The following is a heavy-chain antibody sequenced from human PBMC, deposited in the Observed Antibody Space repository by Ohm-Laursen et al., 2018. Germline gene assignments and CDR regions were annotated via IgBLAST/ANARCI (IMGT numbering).Heavy chain of an antibody. V-gene: IGHV3-23*01. J-gene: IGHJ1*01. Sequence: GSLRLSCAASGFTFSSYAMSWVRQAPGKGLEWVSTISGDVDTTYYADSVKGRFTISRDNSRNTLYLQMNSLRAEDTAVYYCAKDFTYSSGWAVKYFQHWGQGTLVPVSS. CDR2: ISGDVDTT. D-gene: IGHD6-19*01. CDR1: GFTFSSYA. CDR3: AKDFTYSSGWAVKYFQH.